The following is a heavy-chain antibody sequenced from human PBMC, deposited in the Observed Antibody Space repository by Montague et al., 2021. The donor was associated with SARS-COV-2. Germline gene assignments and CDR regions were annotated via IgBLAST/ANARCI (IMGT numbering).Heavy chain of an antibody. CDR1: GFTFSSYW. D-gene: IGHD3-22*01. Sequence: SRRLPCAASGFTFSSYWMHWVRQAPGKGLVWVSRIKSDGSSTNYADSVKGRFTISRDNAKNTLYLQMNSLRAEDTAVYYCAREGHYYDSSSYYRSFDYWGQGTLVIVSS. CDR3: AREGHYYDSSSYYRSFDY. CDR2: IKSDGSST. V-gene: IGHV3-74*01. J-gene: IGHJ4*02.